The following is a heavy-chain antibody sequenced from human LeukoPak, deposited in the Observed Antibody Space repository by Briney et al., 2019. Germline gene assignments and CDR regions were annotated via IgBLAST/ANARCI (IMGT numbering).Heavy chain of an antibody. Sequence: SGGSLRLSCAASEFTFSSYAMSWVRQAPGKGLEWVSAISGSGGSTYYADSVKGRFTISRDNSKNTLYLQMNSLRAEDTAVYYCAKELAVAGTFDYWGQGTPVTVSS. CDR1: EFTFSSYA. J-gene: IGHJ4*02. CDR3: AKELAVAGTFDY. CDR2: ISGSGGST. V-gene: IGHV3-23*01. D-gene: IGHD6-19*01.